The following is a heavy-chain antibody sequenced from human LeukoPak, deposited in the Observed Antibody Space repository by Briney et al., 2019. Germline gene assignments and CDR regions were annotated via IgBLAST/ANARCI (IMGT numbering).Heavy chain of an antibody. Sequence: PSETLSLTSTASDNSISSGSYYWGWIRQPPGKGLEWIGSIFYSGSTFYNPSLKSRVTISVDTSKNQFSLRLTSMTAAATAVYYCASRTFQCLRRTAYAYCYFDIWGRESLVTVSS. J-gene: IGHJ2*01. CDR1: DNSISSGSYY. V-gene: IGHV4-39*01. CDR3: ASRTFQCLRRTAYAYCYFDI. CDR2: IFYSGST. D-gene: IGHD2/OR15-2a*01.